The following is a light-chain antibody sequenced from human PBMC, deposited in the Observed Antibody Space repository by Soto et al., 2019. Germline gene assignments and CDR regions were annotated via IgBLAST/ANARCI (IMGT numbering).Light chain of an antibody. J-gene: IGKJ1*01. Sequence: DLRMTQSPCALARYALERVTITCRASQTISSWLAWYQQKPGKAPKLLIYKASTLKSGVPSRFSGSGSGTEFTLTISSLQPDDFATYYCQHYNSYSEAFGQGTKVDI. CDR2: KAS. CDR3: QHYNSYSEA. CDR1: QTISSW. V-gene: IGKV1-5*03.